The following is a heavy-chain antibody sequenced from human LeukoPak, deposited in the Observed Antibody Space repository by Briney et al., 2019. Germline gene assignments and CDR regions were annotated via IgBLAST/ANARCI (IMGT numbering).Heavy chain of an antibody. V-gene: IGHV3-53*01. CDR3: MTAAGYNFGQY. CDR1: GLTVNNNY. D-gene: IGHD5-18*01. J-gene: IGHJ4*02. CDR2: LYIGGNT. Sequence: GGSLRLSCAASGLTVNNNYMNWVRRAPGKGLEWVSALYIGGNTYYADSVRGRFTISRDNSKNTLYLQMNSLRAEDTAIYYCMTAAGYNFGQYWGQGNPGHRLL.